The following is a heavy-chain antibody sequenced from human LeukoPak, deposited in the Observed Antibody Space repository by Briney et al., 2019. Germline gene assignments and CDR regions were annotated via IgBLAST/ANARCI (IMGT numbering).Heavy chain of an antibody. CDR3: ARDFRAWFDP. Sequence: SETLSLTCIVSGGSLSSYYWSWIRQPAGRGLEWIGYIYYSGSTNYNPSLKSRVTISVDTSKNQFSLKLSSVTAADTAVYYCARDFRAWFDPWGQGTLVTVSS. CDR2: IYYSGST. CDR1: GGSLSSYY. J-gene: IGHJ5*02. V-gene: IGHV4-59*01.